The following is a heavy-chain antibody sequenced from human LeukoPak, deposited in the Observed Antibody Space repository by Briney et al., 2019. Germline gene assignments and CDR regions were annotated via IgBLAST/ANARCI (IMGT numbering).Heavy chain of an antibody. CDR2: INHSGST. CDR1: GGSFSGYY. D-gene: IGHD3-10*01. CDR3: ARRGSGNDY. Sequence: SETLCLTCAVYGGSFSGYYWSWIRQPPGKGLEWIGEINHSGSTNYNPSLKSRVTISVDTSKNQFSLKLSSVTAADTAVYYCARRGSGNDYWGQGTLVTVSS. J-gene: IGHJ4*02. V-gene: IGHV4-34*01.